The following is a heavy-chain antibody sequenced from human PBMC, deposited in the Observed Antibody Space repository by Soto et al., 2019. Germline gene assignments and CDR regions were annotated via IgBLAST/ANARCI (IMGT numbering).Heavy chain of an antibody. V-gene: IGHV3-21*01. CDR2: ISSSSNYI. CDR1: GFSFSSYS. CDR3: ARDRVEMATVFDY. J-gene: IGHJ4*02. D-gene: IGHD4-4*01. Sequence: EVQLVESGGGLVKPGGSLRLSCVASGFSFSSYSMNWVRQAPGKGLEWVSSISSSSNYIYYADSVKGRFNISRDNAKNSLYLQMNSLRAEDTAVYYCARDRVEMATVFDYWGQGTLVTVSS.